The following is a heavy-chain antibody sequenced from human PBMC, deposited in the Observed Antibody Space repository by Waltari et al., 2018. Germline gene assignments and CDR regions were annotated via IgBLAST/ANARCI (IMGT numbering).Heavy chain of an antibody. CDR3: ARDVGGSGNFDY. CDR1: GYTFTGYY. D-gene: IGHD3-10*01. J-gene: IGHJ4*02. Sequence: QVQLVQSGAEVKKPGASVKVSCKASGYTFTGYYMHWVRQATGQGLEWMGWMNPNSGNTGYAQKFQGRVTMTRNTSISTAYMELSSLRSEDTAVYYCARDVGGSGNFDYWGQGTLVTVSS. V-gene: IGHV1-8*02. CDR2: MNPNSGNT.